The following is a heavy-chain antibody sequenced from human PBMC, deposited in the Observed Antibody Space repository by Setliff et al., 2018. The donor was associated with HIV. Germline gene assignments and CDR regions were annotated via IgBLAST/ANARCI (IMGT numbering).Heavy chain of an antibody. D-gene: IGHD6-13*01. CDR3: ARGRMGYSSSWYAGGNI. J-gene: IGHJ3*02. Sequence: PGGSLRLSCAASGFTFSDYAMHWVRQAPGKGLEWVVVISYDGSNKYYADSVKGRFTISRDISKNTLYLQMNSLRAEDTAMYYCARGRMGYSSSWYAGGNIWGQGTMVTVSS. CDR1: GFTFSDYA. CDR2: ISYDGSNK. V-gene: IGHV3-30*04.